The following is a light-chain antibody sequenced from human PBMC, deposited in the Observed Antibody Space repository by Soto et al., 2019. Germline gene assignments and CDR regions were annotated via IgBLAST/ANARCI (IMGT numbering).Light chain of an antibody. CDR3: SSYTSSSTLRV. J-gene: IGLJ2*01. V-gene: IGLV2-14*01. Sequence: QSVLTQPASVSGSPGQSITISCTGTSSDVGGYNYVSWYQQHPGKAPKLMIYEVSNRPSGVSNRFSGSKSGNTASLTISGXQAEDEADYYCSSYTSSSTLRVFGGGTKVTVL. CDR1: SSDVGGYNY. CDR2: EVS.